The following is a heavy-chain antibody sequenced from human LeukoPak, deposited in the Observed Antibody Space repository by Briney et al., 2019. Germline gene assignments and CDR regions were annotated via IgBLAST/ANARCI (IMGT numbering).Heavy chain of an antibody. CDR2: ISSSSSYI. V-gene: IGHV3-21*01. J-gene: IGHJ3*02. CDR1: GFTFSSYS. D-gene: IGHD1-14*01. CDR3: VQYGPGVDAFDI. Sequence: GGSLRLSCAASGFTFSSYSMNWVRQAPGKGLEWVSSISSSSSYIYYADSVKGRFTISRDNAKNSLYLQMNSLRAEDTAVYYCVQYGPGVDAFDIWGQGTMVTVSS.